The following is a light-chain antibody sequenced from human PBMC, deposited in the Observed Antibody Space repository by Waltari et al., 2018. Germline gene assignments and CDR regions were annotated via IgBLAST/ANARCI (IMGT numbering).Light chain of an antibody. V-gene: IGLV3-10*01. CDR3: YSSDSTGLRV. CDR2: EDT. J-gene: IGLJ1*01. CDR1: ELPRKY. Sequence: SYELTQTPSVSVSPGQTARITCSGHELPRKYAYWFQQKSGQAPRLVIYEDTKRPSGIPERCPGSSSGTVATLTITGAQVDDEADYYCYSSDSTGLRVFGGGTTVVVL.